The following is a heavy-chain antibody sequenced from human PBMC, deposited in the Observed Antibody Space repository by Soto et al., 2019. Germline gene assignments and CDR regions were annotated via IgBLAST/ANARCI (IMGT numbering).Heavy chain of an antibody. D-gene: IGHD6-13*01. J-gene: IGHJ4*02. CDR3: AKEGVGRWYVDY. CDR1: GFTFSSYG. Sequence: QVQLVESGGGVVQSGKSLRLSCAASGFTFSSYGMHWVRQAPGKGLEWVAVISYDGSNKYYGDSVKGRFTISRDNSKNTLYLQMNSLRAEDTAVYYCAKEGVGRWYVDYWGQGTLVTVSS. V-gene: IGHV3-30*18. CDR2: ISYDGSNK.